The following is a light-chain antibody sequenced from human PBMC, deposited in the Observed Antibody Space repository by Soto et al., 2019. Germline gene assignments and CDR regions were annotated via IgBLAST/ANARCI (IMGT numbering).Light chain of an antibody. CDR2: EVS. CDR3: SSYTSSSPYV. J-gene: IGLJ1*01. V-gene: IGLV2-14*01. CDR1: SSDVGAYNY. Sequence: LTQPASASGSPGQSITISCTGTSSDVGAYNYVSWYQQHPGKAPKLMIYEVSNRPSGVSNRFSGSKSGNTASLTISGLQAEDEADCYCSSYTSSSPYVFGTGTKVTVL.